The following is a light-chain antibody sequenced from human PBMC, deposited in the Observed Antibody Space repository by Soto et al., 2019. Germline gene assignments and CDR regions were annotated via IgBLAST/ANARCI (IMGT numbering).Light chain of an antibody. CDR2: GVT. V-gene: IGLV2-14*01. J-gene: IGLJ1*01. CDR1: GGDIGAYNY. CDR3: SSFTTTYFYV. Sequence: QSALTQPASVSGSLGQSITLSCTGSGGDIGAYNYVSWYQQHPGKAPKLIVYGVTHRPSGVSSRFSDSKSAYTASLTISALQAEDEADYYCSSFTTTYFYVFGPGTKLTVL.